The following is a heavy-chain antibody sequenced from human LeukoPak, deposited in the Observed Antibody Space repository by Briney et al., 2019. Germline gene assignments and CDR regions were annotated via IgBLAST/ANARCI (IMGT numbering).Heavy chain of an antibody. Sequence: SQTLSLTCAISGDSVSSNSAAWNWIRQSPSRGLEWLGRAYYRSRWYNEYALSVKSRITINPDTSKNQFSLQLNSVTPEDTAVYYCARVTEKQYLPFDSWGQGTLVTVSS. CDR1: GDSVSSNSAA. CDR3: ARVTEKQYLPFDS. D-gene: IGHD6-19*01. CDR2: AYYRSRWYN. J-gene: IGHJ4*02. V-gene: IGHV6-1*01.